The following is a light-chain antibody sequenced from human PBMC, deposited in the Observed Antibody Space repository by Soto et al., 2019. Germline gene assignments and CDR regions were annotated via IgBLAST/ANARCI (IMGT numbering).Light chain of an antibody. V-gene: IGLV2-14*01. CDR1: SSDVGAYNY. CDR3: SSFTSRHTYV. Sequence: QSVLAQPASVSWSPGQSITISCTGTSSDVGAYNYVSWYQQNPGKAPKLLIYDVRYRPSGVSNRFSCSKSGNTAYLIISGLQAEDEADYYCSSFTSRHTYVFGSGTKVTVL. CDR2: DVR. J-gene: IGLJ1*01.